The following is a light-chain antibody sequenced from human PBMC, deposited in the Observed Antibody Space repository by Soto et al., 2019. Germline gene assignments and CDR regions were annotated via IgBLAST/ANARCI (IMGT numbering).Light chain of an antibody. V-gene: IGKV3-11*01. CDR3: QQRSNWLPYT. Sequence: EIVLTPSPATLYLSQGERATLSCRASQRVGTFLAWYQQQPGQAPRLLIFDASNRATGIPARFSGSGSGTDFTLTIISLEPDDFALYYCQQRSNWLPYTVGQGTKREI. J-gene: IGKJ2*01. CDR2: DAS. CDR1: QRVGTF.